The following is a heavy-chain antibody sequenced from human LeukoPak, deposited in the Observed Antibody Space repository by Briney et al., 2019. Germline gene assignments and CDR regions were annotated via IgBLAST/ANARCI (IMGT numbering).Heavy chain of an antibody. CDR3: AKEATMVRGVITLFDY. V-gene: IGHV3-23*01. D-gene: IGHD3-10*01. Sequence: GGSLRLSCGASGFTFSSYAMSWVRQAPGKGPEWVSAISGSGGSTYYADSVKGRFTISRDNSKNTLYLQMNSLRAEDTAVYYCAKEATMVRGVITLFDYWGQGTLVTVSS. CDR1: GFTFSSYA. CDR2: ISGSGGST. J-gene: IGHJ4*02.